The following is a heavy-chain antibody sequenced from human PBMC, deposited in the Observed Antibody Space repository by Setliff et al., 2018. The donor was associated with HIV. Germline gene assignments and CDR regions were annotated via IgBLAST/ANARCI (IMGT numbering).Heavy chain of an antibody. D-gene: IGHD3-22*01. J-gene: IGHJ3*02. Sequence: TSETLSLTCTVSGGSVSSDTNYWDWIRQPPGKGLEWIGSLFYSGITYYTPSLKRRLTIAVDTSKNQFSLKLTSVSAADTAVYYCARHAPSVDDYDSTNSGAEDAFDIWGQGTMVTVSS. V-gene: IGHV4-39*01. CDR2: LFYSGIT. CDR3: ARHAPSVDDYDSTNSGAEDAFDI. CDR1: GGSVSSDTNY.